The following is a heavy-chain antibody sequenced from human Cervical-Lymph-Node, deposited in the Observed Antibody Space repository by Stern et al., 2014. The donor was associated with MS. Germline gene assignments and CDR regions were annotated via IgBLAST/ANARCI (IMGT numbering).Heavy chain of an antibody. CDR3: ARHDQFLGGMDV. V-gene: IGHV4-39*01. D-gene: IGHD3-3*01. Sequence: QVQLQESGPGLVKPSETLSLTCTVSGASVSSGSYYWGWIRQSPGKRLEWIGYVYYTGTPYSNPSLSSRVTISIDTSHNHFFLNRTPVTATDTAVYYCARHDQFLGGMDVWGQGTTVTVSS. J-gene: IGHJ6*02. CDR1: GASVSSGSYY. CDR2: VYYTGTP.